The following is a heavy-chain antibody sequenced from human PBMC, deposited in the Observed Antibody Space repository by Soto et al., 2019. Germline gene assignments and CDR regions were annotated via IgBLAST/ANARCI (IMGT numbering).Heavy chain of an antibody. Sequence: SETLSLTCTVSGGSISSSSYYWGWIRQPPGKGLEWIGSIYYSESTYYNPSLKSRVTISVDTSKNQFSLKLSSVTAADTAVYYCARTLGLGSSGYKRLYFQHWGQGTLVTVSS. D-gene: IGHD3-22*01. CDR1: GGSISSSSYY. J-gene: IGHJ1*01. V-gene: IGHV4-39*01. CDR2: IYYSEST. CDR3: ARTLGLGSSGYKRLYFQH.